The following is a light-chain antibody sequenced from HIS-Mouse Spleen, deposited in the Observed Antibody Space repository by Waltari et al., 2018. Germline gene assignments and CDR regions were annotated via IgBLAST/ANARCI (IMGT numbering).Light chain of an antibody. CDR3: QQFNSYPLT. V-gene: IGKV1-13*02. J-gene: IGKJ4*01. CDR1: QGISSA. Sequence: AIQLTQSPSSLSASVGDRVTITCRASQGISSALAWYQQKPVKAPKLLIYDASSLESGVPSRCSGSGSYTDFTLTISSLQPEDFATYYCQQFNSYPLTFGGGTKVEIK. CDR2: DAS.